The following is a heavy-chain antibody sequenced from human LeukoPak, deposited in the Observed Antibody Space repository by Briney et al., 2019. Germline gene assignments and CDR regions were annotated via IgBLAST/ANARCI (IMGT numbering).Heavy chain of an antibody. CDR3: LKDPAVAVAVPKGGWFDP. D-gene: IGHD6-19*01. CDR1: GFTFSTYS. V-gene: IGHV3-48*01. Sequence: GGSLRLSCAASGFTFSTYSMTWVRQAPGKGLEWVSHISSSSSTMYYADSVKGRFTISRDNSENTLYLQMNTLRTEDTAMYYCLKDPAVAVAVPKGGWFDPWGQGTLVIVSS. CDR2: ISSSSSTM. J-gene: IGHJ5*02.